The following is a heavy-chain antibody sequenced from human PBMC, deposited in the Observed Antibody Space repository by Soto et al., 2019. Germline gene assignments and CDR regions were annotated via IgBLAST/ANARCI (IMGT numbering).Heavy chain of an antibody. CDR3: ARVSWSRRRGGVILDWFGH. V-gene: IGHV1-18*01. J-gene: IGHJ5*02. CDR1: GYTFTSYG. Sequence: ASVKVSCKASGYTFTSYGISWVRQAPGQGLEWMGWISAYNGNTNYAQKLQGRVTMTTDTSTSTAYMELRSLRSDDTAVYYCARVSWSRRRGGVILDWFGHWGQGTLVTVSS. CDR2: ISAYNGNT. D-gene: IGHD3-3*01.